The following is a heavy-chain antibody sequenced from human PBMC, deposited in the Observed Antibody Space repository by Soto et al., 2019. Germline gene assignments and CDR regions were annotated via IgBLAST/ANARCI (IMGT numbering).Heavy chain of an antibody. Sequence: QVQLQESGPGLVKPSQTLSLTCTVSGGSISSGGYYWSWIRQHPGKGLEWIGYIYYSGSTYYNPSLKSRVTISVDTSKIQFSLKLSSVTAADTAVYYCARENYGSGSYFDYWGQGTLVTVSS. V-gene: IGHV4-31*03. CDR2: IYYSGST. CDR3: ARENYGSGSYFDY. D-gene: IGHD3-10*01. J-gene: IGHJ4*02. CDR1: GGSISSGGYY.